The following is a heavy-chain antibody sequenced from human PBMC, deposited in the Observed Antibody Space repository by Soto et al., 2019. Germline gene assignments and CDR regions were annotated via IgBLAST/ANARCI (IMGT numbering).Heavy chain of an antibody. Sequence: QVQLVQSGAEVKKPGSSVKVSCKASGGTFSSYAISWVRQAPGQGLEWMGGIIPIFGTANYAQKFQGRVTIYADESTSTAYMELSSLRSEDTDVYYCAREARYCSGGSCYFLPGIDYWGQGTLVTVSS. V-gene: IGHV1-69*12. CDR2: IIPIFGTA. CDR3: AREARYCSGGSCYFLPGIDY. J-gene: IGHJ4*02. D-gene: IGHD2-15*01. CDR1: GGTFSSYA.